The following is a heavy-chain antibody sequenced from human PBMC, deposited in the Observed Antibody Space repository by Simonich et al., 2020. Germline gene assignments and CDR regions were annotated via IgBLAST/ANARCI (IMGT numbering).Heavy chain of an antibody. CDR2: ICRSSSYK. CDR1: GFTFSSYS. J-gene: IGHJ4*02. CDR3: ARKRFLEWFFDY. Sequence: EVQLVESGGGLVKPGGSLRLSCAASGFTFSSYSMNWVRQAPGKGLGGVSHICRSSSYKYYADSVKGRFTISRDNAKNSLYLQMNSLRAEDTAVYYCARKRFLEWFFDYWGQGTLVTVSS. D-gene: IGHD3-3*01. V-gene: IGHV3-21*01.